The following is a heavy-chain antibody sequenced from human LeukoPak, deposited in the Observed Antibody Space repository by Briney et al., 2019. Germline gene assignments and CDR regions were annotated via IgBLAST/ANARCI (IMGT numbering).Heavy chain of an antibody. CDR1: GYTFTGYY. Sequence: GASVKVSCKASGYTFTGYYMHWVRQAPGQGLGWMGWINPNSGGTNYAQKFQGRVTITRDTSISTAYMELSRLRSDDTAVYYCARATHSHGLATGYWGQGTLVTVSS. CDR2: INPNSGGT. CDR3: ARATHSHGLATGY. J-gene: IGHJ4*02. D-gene: IGHD2-15*01. V-gene: IGHV1-2*02.